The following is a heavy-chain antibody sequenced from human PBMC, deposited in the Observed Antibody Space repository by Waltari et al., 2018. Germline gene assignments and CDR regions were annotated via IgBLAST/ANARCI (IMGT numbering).Heavy chain of an antibody. J-gene: IGHJ2*01. D-gene: IGHD3-16*01. V-gene: IGHV4-34*01. Sequence: QVQLQQWGAGLLKPSETLSLTCAVYGGSFSGYYWSWIRQPPGKGLEWIGEINHSGSTNYNPSLKSRVTISVDTAKNQFSLKLSSVTAADTAVYYCARHDDAWYFDLWGRGTLVTVSS. CDR2: INHSGST. CDR1: GGSFSGYY. CDR3: ARHDDAWYFDL.